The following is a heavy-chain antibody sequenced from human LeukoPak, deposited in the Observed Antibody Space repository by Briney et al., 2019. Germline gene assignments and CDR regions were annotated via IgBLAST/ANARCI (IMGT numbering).Heavy chain of an antibody. CDR2: IYYSGST. J-gene: IGHJ4*02. D-gene: IGHD4-17*01. Sequence: PSETLSLTCTVSGDSISTSNSYWGWIRQPPGKGLEWIGSIYYSGSTYYNPSLKSRVTISVDTSKNQFSLKLSSVTAADTAVYYCASSLTENEDYGDSTFDYWGQGTLVTVSS. CDR1: GDSISTSNSY. V-gene: IGHV4-39*07. CDR3: ASSLTENEDYGDSTFDY.